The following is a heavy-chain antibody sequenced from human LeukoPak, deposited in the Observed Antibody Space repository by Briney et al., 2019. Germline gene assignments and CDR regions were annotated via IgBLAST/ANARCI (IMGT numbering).Heavy chain of an antibody. CDR2: VWYDGSDK. CDR3: ARDLNREDFDY. D-gene: IGHD3-9*01. CDR1: GFIFSNYD. Sequence: GGSLRLSCEASGFIFSNYDMHWVRQAPGKGLEWLAIVWYDGSDKYYADSVKGRFTVSRDNSKNTLYLQMNSLRVDDTAVYYCARDLNREDFDYWGQGTLVAVSS. V-gene: IGHV3-33*01. J-gene: IGHJ4*02.